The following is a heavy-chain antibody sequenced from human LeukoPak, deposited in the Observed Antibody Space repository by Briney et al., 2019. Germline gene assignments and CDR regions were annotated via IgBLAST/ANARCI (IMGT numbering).Heavy chain of an antibody. J-gene: IGHJ3*02. D-gene: IGHD3-3*01. CDR1: GYTFTSYG. Sequence: GASVKVSCKASGYTFTSYGISWVRQAPGQGLEWMGWISAYNGNTNYAQKLQGRVTMTTDTSTSTAYMELRSLRSDDTAVYYCARDTSRHYDNIGFDIWGQGTMVTVSS. V-gene: IGHV1-18*01. CDR2: ISAYNGNT. CDR3: ARDTSRHYDNIGFDI.